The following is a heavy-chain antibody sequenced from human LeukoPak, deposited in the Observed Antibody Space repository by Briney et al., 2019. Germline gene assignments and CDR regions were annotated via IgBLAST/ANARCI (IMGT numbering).Heavy chain of an antibody. CDR2: IWYDGSNK. Sequence: GGSLRLSCAASGFTFSNYAMHWVRQAPGKGLEWVAVIWYDGSNKHYADSVKGRFIISRDNSKNTLYLQMNSLRAEDTAVYYCARDYDFWSGFFDYWGQGTLVTVSS. CDR3: ARDYDFWSGFFDY. CDR1: GFTFSNYA. D-gene: IGHD3-3*01. V-gene: IGHV3-33*01. J-gene: IGHJ4*02.